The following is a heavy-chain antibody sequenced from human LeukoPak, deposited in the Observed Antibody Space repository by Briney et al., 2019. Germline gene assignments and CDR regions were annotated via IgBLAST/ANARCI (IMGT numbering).Heavy chain of an antibody. V-gene: IGHV3-21*01. D-gene: IGHD2-15*01. CDR1: GFSFSTYK. CDR3: AKAVVVVVAATSDY. Sequence: GGSLRLSCAASGFSFSTYKMTWVRQAPGKGLEWVSSIFTGSGDFFYADSVKGRFTISRDDAKDSLYLHMNSLRAEDTAVYYCAKAVVVVVAATSDYWGQGTLVTVSS. J-gene: IGHJ4*02. CDR2: IFTGSGDF.